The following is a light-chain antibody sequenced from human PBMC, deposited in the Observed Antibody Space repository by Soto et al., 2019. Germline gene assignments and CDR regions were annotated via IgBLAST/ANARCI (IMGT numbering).Light chain of an antibody. CDR2: NNI. CDR3: QSYDSSLSEGV. V-gene: IGLV1-40*01. CDR1: SSNIGEGYG. J-gene: IGLJ3*02. Sequence: QSVLTQPPSVSGAPGQRVTISCTGSSSNIGEGYGVFWYQQVPGTAPKLLMYNNINRPSGVPDRFSGSKSGTSASLAITGLQAEDEADYYCQSYDSSLSEGVFGGGTKLTVL.